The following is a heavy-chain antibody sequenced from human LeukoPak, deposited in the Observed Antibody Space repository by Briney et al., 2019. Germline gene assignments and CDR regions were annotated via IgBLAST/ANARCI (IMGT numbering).Heavy chain of an antibody. CDR3: ARAPGPQYCGGDCYAPYYFDY. CDR1: GFTFSSYA. Sequence: GGSLRLSCAASGFTFSSYAMSWVRQAPGKGLEWVSAISGSGGSTYYADSVKGRFTISRDNSKNTLYLQMNSLRAEDTAVYYCARAPGPQYCGGDCYAPYYFDYWGQGTLVTVSS. D-gene: IGHD2-21*02. CDR2: ISGSGGST. J-gene: IGHJ4*02. V-gene: IGHV3-23*01.